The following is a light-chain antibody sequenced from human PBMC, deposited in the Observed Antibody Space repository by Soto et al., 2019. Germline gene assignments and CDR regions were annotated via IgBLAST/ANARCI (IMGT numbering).Light chain of an antibody. Sequence: DVVMTQSPDSLAVSLGERATTNCKSSQSILYSSNNKNYLAWYQQRPGQPPKLLIYWASTRESGVPDRFSGSGSGTDFTLTISSLQAEDVAVYYCQQHYRTPVTFGQGTKVEIK. J-gene: IGKJ1*01. CDR3: QQHYRTPVT. CDR1: QSILYSSNNKNY. V-gene: IGKV4-1*01. CDR2: WAS.